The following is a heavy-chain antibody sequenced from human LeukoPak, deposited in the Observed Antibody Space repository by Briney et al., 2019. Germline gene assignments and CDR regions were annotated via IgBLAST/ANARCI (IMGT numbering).Heavy chain of an antibody. V-gene: IGHV3-74*01. J-gene: IGHJ4*02. D-gene: IGHD3-10*01. Sequence: GGSLRLSCAASGFTFSSYGMSWVRQAPGKGLVWVSRISSDGANANYADSVKGRFTISRDNAKNMLYLQMNSLRAEDTAVYYCVLLSLTPGWGQGALVTVSS. CDR3: VLLSLTPG. CDR1: GFTFSSYG. CDR2: ISSDGANA.